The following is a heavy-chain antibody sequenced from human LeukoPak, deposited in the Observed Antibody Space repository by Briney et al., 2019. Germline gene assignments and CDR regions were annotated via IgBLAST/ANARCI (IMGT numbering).Heavy chain of an antibody. CDR1: GYTFTSYD. D-gene: IGHD3-3*01. CDR3: ARGVYPTLITIFGVPHRGGWFDP. CDR2: MNPNSGNT. V-gene: IGHV1-8*01. J-gene: IGHJ5*02. Sequence: ASVKVSCKASGYTFTSYDINWVRQATGQGLEWMGRMNPNSGNTGYAQKFQGRVTMTRNTSISTAYMELSSLRSEDTAVYYCARGVYPTLITIFGVPHRGGWFDPWGQGTLVTVSS.